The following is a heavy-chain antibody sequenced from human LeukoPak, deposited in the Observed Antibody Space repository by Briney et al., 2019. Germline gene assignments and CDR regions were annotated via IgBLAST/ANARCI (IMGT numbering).Heavy chain of an antibody. V-gene: IGHV4-59*12. Sequence: RTSETLSLTCIVSGGSISSYYWSWIRQPPGKGLEWIGYIYHSGSTYYNPSLKSRVTISVDRSKNQFSLKLSSVTAADTAVYYCASLWFGELPKTWGQGTLVTVSS. CDR2: IYHSGST. CDR1: GGSISSYY. J-gene: IGHJ5*02. D-gene: IGHD3-10*01. CDR3: ASLWFGELPKT.